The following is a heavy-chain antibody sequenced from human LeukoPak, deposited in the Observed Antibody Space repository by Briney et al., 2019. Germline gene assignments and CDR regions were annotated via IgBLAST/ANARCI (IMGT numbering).Heavy chain of an antibody. CDR2: IDPKSGVT. Sequence: ASVKVSCKASGYTFSVYYIHWVRQAPGQGLERMGRIDPKSGVTTYAQRFQGRVTMTSDTSISTAYMKLSGLRSDDTATYYCARFSPYSTSSGGAFWGQGTLVTVPS. J-gene: IGHJ4*02. CDR1: GYTFSVYY. CDR3: ARFSPYSTSSGGAF. D-gene: IGHD6-6*01. V-gene: IGHV1-2*02.